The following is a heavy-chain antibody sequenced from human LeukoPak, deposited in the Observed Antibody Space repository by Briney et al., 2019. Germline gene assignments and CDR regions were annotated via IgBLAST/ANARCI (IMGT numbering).Heavy chain of an antibody. V-gene: IGHV3-23*01. J-gene: IGHJ4*02. CDR2: ISGSGGST. CDR1: GFTFSSYA. CDR3: AKRSLWRSHLPSN. D-gene: IGHD3-10*01. Sequence: SGGSLRLSCAASGFTFSSYAMSWVRQAPGKGLEWVSAISGSGGSTYYADSVKGRFTISRDNSKNTLYLQMNSLRAEDTAVYYCAKRSLWRSHLPSNWGQGTLVTVSS.